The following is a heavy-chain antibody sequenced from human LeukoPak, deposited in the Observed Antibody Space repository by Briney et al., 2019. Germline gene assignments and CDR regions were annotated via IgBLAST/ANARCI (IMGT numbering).Heavy chain of an antibody. V-gene: IGHV4-34*01. CDR2: INHSGST. CDR3: ARLHYDFWSGYYLFDY. CDR1: GGSFSGYY. J-gene: IGHJ4*02. D-gene: IGHD3-3*01. Sequence: SETLSLTCAVYGGSFSGYYWSWIRQPPGKGLEWIGEINHSGSTNYNPSLKSRVTISVDTSKNQFSLKLSSVTAADTAVYYCARLHYDFWSGYYLFDYWGQGTLVTVSS.